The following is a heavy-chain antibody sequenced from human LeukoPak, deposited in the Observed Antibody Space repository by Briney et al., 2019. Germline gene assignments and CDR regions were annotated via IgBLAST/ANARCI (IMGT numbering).Heavy chain of an antibody. J-gene: IGHJ5*02. CDR1: GGSISSSSYY. D-gene: IGHD1-26*01. CDR2: IYYSGST. Sequence: SETLSLTCTVSGGSISSSSYYWGWIRQPPGKGLEWIGSIYYSGSTYYNPSLKSRVTISVDTSKNQFSLKLSSVTAADTAVYYCAKATAGFDPWGQGTLVTLSS. V-gene: IGHV4-39*01. CDR3: AKATAGFDP.